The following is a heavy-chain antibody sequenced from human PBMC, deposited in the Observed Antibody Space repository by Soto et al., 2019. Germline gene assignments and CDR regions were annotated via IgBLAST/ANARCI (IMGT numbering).Heavy chain of an antibody. CDR3: ARQIAVAGPFDY. D-gene: IGHD6-19*01. V-gene: IGHV4-59*08. Sequence: SETLSLTCTVSGGSLNSYYWTWIRQPPGKGLEWIGYIYYSGSTNYNPSLKSRVTISVDTSKNQFSLKLSSVTAADTAVYYCARQIAVAGPFDYWGQGTLVTVSS. CDR2: IYYSGST. J-gene: IGHJ4*02. CDR1: GGSLNSYY.